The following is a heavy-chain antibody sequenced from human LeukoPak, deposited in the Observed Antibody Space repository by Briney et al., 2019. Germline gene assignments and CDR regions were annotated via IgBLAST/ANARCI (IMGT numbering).Heavy chain of an antibody. D-gene: IGHD4-23*01. J-gene: IGHJ1*01. CDR1: GFTFHFYS. CDR2: ISSRSSTI. Sequence: GGSLRLSCAASGFTFHFYSMTWVRQAPGKGLEWVSYISSRSSTIYYTDSVKGRFTVSRDNAKNSLNLQMNSLRAEDTAVYYCARIHGGNSEGSYFQHWGQGTLVTVSS. V-gene: IGHV3-48*01. CDR3: ARIHGGNSEGSYFQH.